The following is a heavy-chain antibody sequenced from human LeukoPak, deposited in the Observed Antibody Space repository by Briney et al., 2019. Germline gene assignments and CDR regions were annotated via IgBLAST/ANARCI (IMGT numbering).Heavy chain of an antibody. V-gene: IGHV1-8*01. CDR1: GYTFTSYD. Sequence: ASVKVSCKASGYTFTSYDINWVRQATGQGLEWMGWMNPNSGNTGYAQKFQGRVTMTRNTSISTAYMELSSLRSEDTAVYYCARVGSSSSVLYYYYYMDVWGKGTTVTVSS. J-gene: IGHJ6*03. CDR3: ARVGSSSSVLYYYYYMDV. D-gene: IGHD6-6*01. CDR2: MNPNSGNT.